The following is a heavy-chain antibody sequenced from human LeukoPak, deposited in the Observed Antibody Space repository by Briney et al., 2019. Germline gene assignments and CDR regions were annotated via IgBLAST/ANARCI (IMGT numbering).Heavy chain of an antibody. D-gene: IGHD3-16*01. CDR3: ATWGVMAAVFDY. J-gene: IGHJ4*02. CDR1: GYTFTSYH. CDR2: INPSGGTT. V-gene: IGHV1-46*01. Sequence: ASVKVSCKASGYTFTSYHMHWVRQAPGQGLEWMGIINPSGGTTNYAQKFRGRVTMTRDTSTDTVYMDLGSLISEDTAVYYCATWGVMAAVFDYWGQGTLVTVSS.